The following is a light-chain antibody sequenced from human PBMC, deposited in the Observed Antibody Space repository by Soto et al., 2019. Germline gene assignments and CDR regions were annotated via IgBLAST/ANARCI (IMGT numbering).Light chain of an antibody. V-gene: IGKV1-5*01. CDR1: QSISTW. CDR2: DAS. CDR3: QQYNSYSYT. Sequence: DIQMTQSPSTLSASVGDRVTITCRASQSISTWLAWYQQKPGKAPKLLIYDASTLESGVPSRFSGSRSVTEFTLTITILQPDDFATYYCQQYNSYSYTFGQGTKLEI. J-gene: IGKJ2*01.